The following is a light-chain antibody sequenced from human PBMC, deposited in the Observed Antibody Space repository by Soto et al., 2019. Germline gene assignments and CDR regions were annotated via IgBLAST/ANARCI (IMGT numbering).Light chain of an antibody. CDR1: QSLTTRY. CDR2: GAS. Sequence: EIVLTQSPGTLSLFPGERATLSCRASQSLTTRYLAWYQQKPGQAPRLLIYGASSRATGIPDRFSGSGSGTAFTLTTSSLQPEAFAVYCCPQYGRSPTFGQGTRLEIK. J-gene: IGKJ5*01. V-gene: IGKV3-20*01. CDR3: PQYGRSPT.